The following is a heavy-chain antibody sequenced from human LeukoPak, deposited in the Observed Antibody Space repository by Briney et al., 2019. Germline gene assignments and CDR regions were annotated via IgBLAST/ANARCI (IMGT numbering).Heavy chain of an antibody. Sequence: PSETLSLTCTVSGGSISKYYWSWIRQPPGKGLEWMGYIYYSGSTNYNPSLMSRVTILVDTSKTQFSLKLSSVTAADTAVYYCAREGYYDSSGPFDYWGQGTLVTVSS. J-gene: IGHJ4*02. CDR2: IYYSGST. V-gene: IGHV4-59*01. D-gene: IGHD3-22*01. CDR3: AREGYYDSSGPFDY. CDR1: GGSISKYY.